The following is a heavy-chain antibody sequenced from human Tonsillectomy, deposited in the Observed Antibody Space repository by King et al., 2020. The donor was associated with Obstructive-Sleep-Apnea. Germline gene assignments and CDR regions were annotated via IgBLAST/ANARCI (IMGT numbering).Heavy chain of an antibody. J-gene: IGHJ4*02. CDR1: GYIFTGFT. D-gene: IGHD2-15*01. Sequence: QLVQSGFEVKKPGASVKVSCKASGYIFTGFTISWVRQAPGQGLEWMVWINVYNGDIKYVQKLQGRVTMTTDTSTSTAYMELRGLTSDDTAVYYCARALPGYCSGGSCYSVFDYWGQGTLVTVSS. CDR3: ARALPGYCSGGSCYSVFDY. V-gene: IGHV1-18*01. CDR2: INVYNGDI.